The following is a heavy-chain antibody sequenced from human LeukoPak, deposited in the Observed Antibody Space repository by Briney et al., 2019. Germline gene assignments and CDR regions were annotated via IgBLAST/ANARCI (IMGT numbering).Heavy chain of an antibody. Sequence: GVSLRLSCAASGFTFSSYAMHWVRQAPGKGLEWVAVISYDGSNKYYAGSVKGRFTISRDNSKNTLYLQMNSLRAEDTAVYYCARGPPYYDFWSGYYTGDYWGQGTLVTVSS. CDR3: ARGPPYYDFWSGYYTGDY. J-gene: IGHJ4*02. D-gene: IGHD3-3*01. CDR2: ISYDGSNK. V-gene: IGHV3-30-3*01. CDR1: GFTFSSYA.